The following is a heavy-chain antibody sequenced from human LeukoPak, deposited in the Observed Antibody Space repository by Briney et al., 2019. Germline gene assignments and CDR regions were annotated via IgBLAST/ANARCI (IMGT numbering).Heavy chain of an antibody. CDR3: ARKQAARGDAFDI. J-gene: IGHJ3*02. D-gene: IGHD6-25*01. CDR1: GFTFDDYA. V-gene: IGHV3-9*01. CDR2: ISWNSGNI. Sequence: GGSLRLSCAASGFTFDDYAMHWVRQAPGKGLEWVSGISWNSGNIGFADSVKGRFTISRDNAKNSLYLQMNSLRAEDTAVYYCARKQAARGDAFDIWGQGTMVTVSS.